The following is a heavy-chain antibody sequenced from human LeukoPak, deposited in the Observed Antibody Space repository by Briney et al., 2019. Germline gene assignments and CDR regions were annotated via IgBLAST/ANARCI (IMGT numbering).Heavy chain of an antibody. V-gene: IGHV4-34*01. J-gene: IGHJ6*02. CDR2: INHSGST. CDR1: GGSFSGYY. D-gene: IGHD6-13*01. CDR3: ARDRSQLVLSFDYYYGMDV. Sequence: PSETLSLTCAVYGGSFSGYYWSWIRQPPGKGLEWIGEINHSGSTNYNPSLKSRVTISVDTSKNQFSLKLSSVTAADTAVYYCARDRSQLVLSFDYYYGMDVWGQGTTVTVSS.